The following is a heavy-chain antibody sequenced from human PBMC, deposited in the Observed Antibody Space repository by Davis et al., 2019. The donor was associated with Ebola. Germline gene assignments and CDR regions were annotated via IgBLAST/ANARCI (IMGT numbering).Heavy chain of an antibody. CDR1: GYSFTNNW. J-gene: IGHJ2*01. CDR2: INPSDSNT. V-gene: IGHV5-10-1*01. CDR3: ARGYWHFDL. Sequence: GESLKISCKASGYSFTNNWITWVRQMPGKGLEWMGRINPSDSNTNYSPSFQGHVTIPVDKSINTVYLQWSSLKASDTALYYCARGYWHFDLWGRGTLVTVSS.